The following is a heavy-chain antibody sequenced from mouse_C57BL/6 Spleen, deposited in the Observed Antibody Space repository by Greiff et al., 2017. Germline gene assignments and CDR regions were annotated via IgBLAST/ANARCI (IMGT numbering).Heavy chain of an antibody. J-gene: IGHJ4*01. CDR2: LNPSSGYT. D-gene: IGHD1-1*01. Sequence: VKLQESGAELAKPGASVKLSCKASGYTFTSYWMHWVKQRPGQGLEWIGYLNPSSGYTKYNQKFKDKATLTADESSSTAYMQLSSLTYEDSAVYYCARENYGSRTGAMDYWGQGTSVTVSS. CDR1: GYTFTSYW. V-gene: IGHV1-7*01. CDR3: ARENYGSRTGAMDY.